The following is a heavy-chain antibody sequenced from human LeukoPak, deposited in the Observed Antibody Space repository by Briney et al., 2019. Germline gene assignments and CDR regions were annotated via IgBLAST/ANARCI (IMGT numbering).Heavy chain of an antibody. V-gene: IGHV3-73*01. CDR2: IRSKANSYAT. D-gene: IGHD3-22*01. CDR1: GFTFSGSA. Sequence: GGSLTLSCAASGFTFSGSAMHWVRQASGKGLEWVGRIRSKANSYATAYAASVKGRFTISRDDSKNTAYLQMNSLKTEDTAVYYCTRTYYYDSSGWFDDAFDIWGQGTMVTVSS. J-gene: IGHJ3*02. CDR3: TRTYYYDSSGWFDDAFDI.